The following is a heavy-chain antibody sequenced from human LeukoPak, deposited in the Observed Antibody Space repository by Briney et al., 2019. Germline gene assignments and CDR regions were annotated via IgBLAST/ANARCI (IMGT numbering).Heavy chain of an antibody. J-gene: IGHJ4*02. V-gene: IGHV1-18*01. CDR3: AREVDYDIVDY. CDR2: ISAYNGNT. D-gene: IGHD3-9*01. CDR1: GYTFTSYG. Sequence: GASVKVSCKASGYTFTSYGISWVRQAPGQGLEWMGWISAYNGNTNYAQKFQGRVTMTRDTSTSTVYMELSSLRSEDTAVYYCAREVDYDIVDYWGQGTLVTVSS.